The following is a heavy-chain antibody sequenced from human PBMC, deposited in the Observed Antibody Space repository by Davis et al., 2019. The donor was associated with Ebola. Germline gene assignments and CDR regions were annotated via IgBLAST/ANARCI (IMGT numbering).Heavy chain of an antibody. CDR3: ARDLSYYDSSGYYDY. J-gene: IGHJ4*02. D-gene: IGHD3-22*01. V-gene: IGHV1-69*05. CDR1: GGTFSSYV. CDR2: IIPIFGTA. Sequence: SVQVSCKASGGTFSSYVISWVRQAPGQGLEWMGGIIPIFGTANYAQKFQGRVTMTTDTSTSTAYMELRSLRSDDTAVYYCARDLSYYDSSGYYDYWGQGTLVTVSS.